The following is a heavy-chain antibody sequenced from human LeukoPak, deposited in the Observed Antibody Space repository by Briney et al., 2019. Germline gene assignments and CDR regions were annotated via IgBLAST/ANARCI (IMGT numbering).Heavy chain of an antibody. V-gene: IGHV1-69*04. D-gene: IGHD3-3*01. J-gene: IGHJ5*02. CDR2: IIPILGIA. Sequence: ASVKVSCKASGGTFSSYAISWVRQAPGQGLEWMGRIIPILGIANYAQKFQGRVTITADKSTSTAYMELSSLRSEDTAVYYCARERGITIFGVVIGNWFDPWGQGTLVTVSS. CDR3: ARERGITIFGVVIGNWFDP. CDR1: GGTFSSYA.